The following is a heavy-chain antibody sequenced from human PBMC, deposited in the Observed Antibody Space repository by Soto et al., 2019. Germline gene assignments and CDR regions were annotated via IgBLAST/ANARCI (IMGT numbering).Heavy chain of an antibody. CDR2: ISGSGGST. J-gene: IGHJ3*02. CDR1: GFTFSSYA. CDR3: AKEGCSSTSCYPAFDI. V-gene: IGHV3-23*01. Sequence: GGSLRLSCAASGFTFSSYAMSWVRQAPGKGLEWVSAISGSGGSTYYADSVKGRFTISRDNSKNTLYLQMNSLRAEDTAVYYCAKEGCSSTSCYPAFDIWGQGTMVTVSS. D-gene: IGHD2-2*01.